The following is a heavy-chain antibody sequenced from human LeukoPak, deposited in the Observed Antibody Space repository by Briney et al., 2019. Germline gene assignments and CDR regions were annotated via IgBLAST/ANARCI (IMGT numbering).Heavy chain of an antibody. CDR3: ARGKAAAANYMDV. V-gene: IGHV3-30*02. CDR1: GFTFSSFG. CDR2: ILYDGTNK. J-gene: IGHJ6*03. D-gene: IGHD6-13*01. Sequence: TGGSLRLSCAASGFTFSSFGMHWVRQAPGQGLEWVAFILYDGTNKYYADSVKGRFTISRDNAKNSLYLQMNSLRAEDTAVYYCARGKAAAANYMDVWGKGTTVTVSS.